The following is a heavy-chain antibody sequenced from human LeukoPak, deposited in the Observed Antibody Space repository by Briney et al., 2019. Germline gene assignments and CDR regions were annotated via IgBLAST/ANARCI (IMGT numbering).Heavy chain of an antibody. CDR2: TSYDGSNK. J-gene: IGHJ1*01. Sequence: GGSLRLSCAASGFTFSSYSMNWVRQTPGKGLEWVAVTSYDGSNKYYADSVKGRFTISRDNSKNTLYLQMNSLRAEDTAVYYCARDGGAVVVAATVYFHHWGQGTLVTVSS. CDR3: ARDGGAVVVAATVYFHH. V-gene: IGHV3-30*03. CDR1: GFTFSSYS. D-gene: IGHD2-15*01.